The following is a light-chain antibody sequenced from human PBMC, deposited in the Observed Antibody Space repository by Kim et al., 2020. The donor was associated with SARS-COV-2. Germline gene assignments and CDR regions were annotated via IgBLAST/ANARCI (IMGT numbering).Light chain of an antibody. CDR1: QTVIISY. Sequence: EIVLTQSPGALSLSPGERATLSCRASQTVIISYLAWYQQRPGQAPRLLIYSASSRATGIPERFSGSGSGTDFTLTISRLEPEDFAVYYCQQFGNSPPTFGQGTKLEI. CDR3: QQFGNSPPT. CDR2: SAS. J-gene: IGKJ2*01. V-gene: IGKV3-20*01.